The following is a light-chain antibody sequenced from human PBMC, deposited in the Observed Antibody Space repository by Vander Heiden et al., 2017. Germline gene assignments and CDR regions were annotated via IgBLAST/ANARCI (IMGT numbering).Light chain of an antibody. CDR2: DVS. J-gene: IGLJ2*01. CDR3: SSYTSSSSLVI. V-gene: IGLV2-14*03. Sequence: QSALTQPASVSGSPGPSITISCTGTRSAVGGNNYVSWYQQYPGKAPKLMIYDVSNRPSGVSNRFSGSKSGNTASLTISGLQAEDEAEYYCSSYTSSSSLVIFGGGTKLTVL. CDR1: RSAVGGNNY.